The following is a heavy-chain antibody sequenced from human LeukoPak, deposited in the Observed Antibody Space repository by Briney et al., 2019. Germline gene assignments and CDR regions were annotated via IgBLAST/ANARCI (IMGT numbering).Heavy chain of an antibody. J-gene: IGHJ6*02. CDR1: GFTFSSYA. V-gene: IGHV3-23*01. CDR2: ISGSGGST. Sequence: PGGSLRLSCAASGFTFSSYAMSWVRQAPGKGLEWVSAISGSGGSTYYADSVKGRFTISRDNSKNTLYLQMNSLRAEDTAVYYCAKEKPSVSSWYDYYYYGMDVWGQGTTVTASS. CDR3: AKEKPSVSSWYDYYYYGMDV. D-gene: IGHD6-13*01.